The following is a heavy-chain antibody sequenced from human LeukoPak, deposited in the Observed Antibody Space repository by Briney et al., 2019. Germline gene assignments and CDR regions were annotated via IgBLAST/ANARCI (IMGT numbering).Heavy chain of an antibody. Sequence: GGSLRLSCAASGFIFSNYGMHWVRQAPGKGLEWVAVIWYDGSQKYYADSVKGRFTISRDNSKNTLYLQMNSPRAEDTAVYYCARDSNLNSKDYWGQGTLVSVSS. CDR3: ARDSNLNSKDY. J-gene: IGHJ4*02. V-gene: IGHV3-33*01. D-gene: IGHD1/OR15-1a*01. CDR1: GFIFSNYG. CDR2: IWYDGSQK.